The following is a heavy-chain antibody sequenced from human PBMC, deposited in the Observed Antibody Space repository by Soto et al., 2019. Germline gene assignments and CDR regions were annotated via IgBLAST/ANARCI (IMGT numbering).Heavy chain of an antibody. V-gene: IGHV2-5*02. D-gene: IGHD2-2*01. Sequence: SGPTLVNPTQTLTLTCTFSGFSLSTSGVGVGWIRQPPGKALEWLALIYWDDDKRYSPSLKSRLTITKDTSKNQVVLTMTNMDPVDTATYYCAHCFSTNSEWGYYYVMDVWGQGTTVTVSS. CDR3: AHCFSTNSEWGYYYVMDV. CDR1: GFSLSTSGVG. J-gene: IGHJ6*02. CDR2: IYWDDDK.